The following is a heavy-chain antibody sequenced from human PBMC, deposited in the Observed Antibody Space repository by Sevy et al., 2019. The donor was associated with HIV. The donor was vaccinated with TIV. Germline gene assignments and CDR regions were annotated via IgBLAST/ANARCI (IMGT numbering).Heavy chain of an antibody. Sequence: GGSLRLSCAASGFTFSSYSMYWVRQAPGKGLEWVSYISSSSSTIYYADSVKGRFTISRDNAKNSLYLQMNSLRAEDTAVYYCASFEQQRETYYGMDVWGQWTTVTVSS. CDR2: ISSSSSTI. V-gene: IGHV3-48*01. D-gene: IGHD6-13*01. J-gene: IGHJ6*02. CDR3: ASFEQQRETYYGMDV. CDR1: GFTFSSYS.